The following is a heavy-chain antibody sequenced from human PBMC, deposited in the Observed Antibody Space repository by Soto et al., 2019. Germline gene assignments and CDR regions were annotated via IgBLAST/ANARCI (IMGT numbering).Heavy chain of an antibody. D-gene: IGHD3-10*01. CDR2: ILHDGNNK. CDR3: ARDDEGGSYCDLGY. V-gene: IGHV3-30-3*01. CDR1: GFTFSNYI. J-gene: IGHJ4*02. Sequence: QVQLVESGGGVVQPGRSPRLSCAASGFTFSNYIMHWVRQAPGKGLEWVAIILHDGNNKYYADSVKGRFTISRDNSKNTLYLQMNSLRTEDTAIYYCARDDEGGSYCDLGYWGQGTLVTVSS.